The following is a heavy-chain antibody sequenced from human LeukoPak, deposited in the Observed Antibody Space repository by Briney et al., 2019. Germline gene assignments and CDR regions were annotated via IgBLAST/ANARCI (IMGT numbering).Heavy chain of an antibody. CDR2: IYTSGNT. J-gene: IGHJ4*02. Sequence: SETLSLTCTVSGGSISNYYWSWIRQPAGKGLEWIGRIYTSGNTNYNPSLKSRVTMSVDTSKNQLSLKLSSVTAADTAVYYCARYVKNGYDTPGFDFWGQGTLVTVSS. CDR1: GGSISNYY. V-gene: IGHV4-4*07. CDR3: ARYVKNGYDTPGFDF. D-gene: IGHD5-12*01.